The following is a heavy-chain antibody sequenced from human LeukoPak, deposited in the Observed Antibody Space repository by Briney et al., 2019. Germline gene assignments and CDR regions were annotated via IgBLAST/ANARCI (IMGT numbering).Heavy chain of an antibody. Sequence: SETLSLTCAVYGGSFSGYYWSWIRQPPGRGLELIGEINHSGSTNYNPSLKSRVTISVDTSKNQFSLKLSSVTAADTVVYYCARWRCSSTSCYEKDAFDIWGQGTMVTVSS. V-gene: IGHV4-34*01. CDR1: GGSFSGYY. CDR3: ARWRCSSTSCYEKDAFDI. D-gene: IGHD2-2*01. CDR2: INHSGST. J-gene: IGHJ3*02.